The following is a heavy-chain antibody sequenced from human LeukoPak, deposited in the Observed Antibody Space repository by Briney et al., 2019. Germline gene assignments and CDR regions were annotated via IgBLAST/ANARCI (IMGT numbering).Heavy chain of an antibody. D-gene: IGHD3-10*02. V-gene: IGHV4-39*01. CDR1: GVSISDSNYHWYY. CDR3: ARQYVPIRSKNNWFGP. CDR2: ISYDGTT. Sequence: SETLSLTCSASGVSISDSNYHWYYWGWIRQPPGKGLEWIGSISYDGTTHCSPSLQSRVSISVDTSKNQFSLKLNSLTAADTAIYYCARQYVPIRSKNNWFGPWGQGTLVSVSS. J-gene: IGHJ5*02.